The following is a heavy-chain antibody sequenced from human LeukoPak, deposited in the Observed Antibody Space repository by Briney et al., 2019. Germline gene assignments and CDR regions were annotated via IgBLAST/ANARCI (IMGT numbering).Heavy chain of an antibody. CDR3: ARQAYYDSSGYYTPTRYFDY. CDR2: IYPGDSDT. Sequence: PGESLKISCRGSGYSFTNYWIGWVRHMPGKGLEWMGIIYPGDSDTRYSPSFQGQVTISADKSISTAYLQWSSLKASDTAMYYCARQAYYDSSGYYTPTRYFDYWGQGTLVTVSS. D-gene: IGHD3-22*01. CDR1: GYSFTNYW. V-gene: IGHV5-51*01. J-gene: IGHJ4*02.